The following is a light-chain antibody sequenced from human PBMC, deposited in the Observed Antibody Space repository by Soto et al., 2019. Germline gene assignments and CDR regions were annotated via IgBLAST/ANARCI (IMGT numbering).Light chain of an antibody. V-gene: IGKV3-15*01. J-gene: IGKJ1*01. Sequence: EIVMTQSPATLSVSPEERATLSCRASQSVSSDLALYQHKPGQAPRLLIYVASTRATGVPARFSGSWSGTEFTLTISSLQSEDFAVYYCQEYIQWPPGMFGPGTKVDIK. CDR1: QSVSSD. CDR3: QEYIQWPPGM. CDR2: VAS.